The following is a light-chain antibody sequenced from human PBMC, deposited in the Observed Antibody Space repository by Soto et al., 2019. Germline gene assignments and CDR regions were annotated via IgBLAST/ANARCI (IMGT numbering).Light chain of an antibody. CDR3: QEYNTYSWG. CDR2: DAS. J-gene: IGKJ1*01. Sequence: IQLVDITSSLSACVGNSVTITCRASQSINRWLAWYQQKPGRAPKLLIYDASSLQSGVPSRFSGSGSGTEFALTITSLQPDDFAAYHCQEYNTYSWGFGQGTKVDIK. V-gene: IGKV1-5*01. CDR1: QSINRW.